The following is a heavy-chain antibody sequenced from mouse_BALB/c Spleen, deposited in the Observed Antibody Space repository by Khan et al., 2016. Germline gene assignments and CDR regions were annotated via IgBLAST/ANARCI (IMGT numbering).Heavy chain of an antibody. Sequence: QVQLQQPGAELVKPGASVKLSCKASGYTFTSYWMHWVKQRPGQGLEWIGEINPSNGRTNYNEKFKSKATLTVDKSSSTAYMQLSSLTSEDSAVYCCARSRYDYDADYWGQGTTLTVSS. CDR2: INPSNGRT. V-gene: IGHV1S81*02. CDR3: ARSRYDYDADY. D-gene: IGHD2-4*01. J-gene: IGHJ2*01. CDR1: GYTFTSYW.